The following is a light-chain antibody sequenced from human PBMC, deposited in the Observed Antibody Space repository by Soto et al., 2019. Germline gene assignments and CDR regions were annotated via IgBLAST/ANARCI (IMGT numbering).Light chain of an antibody. J-gene: IGKJ1*01. Sequence: EIVMTQSPGTLSLSPGERATLSCRASQSISDTLAWYQQKPGQAPRLLIHGASTRATGFPARFSGSGSGTDFTLTISSLQSEDFAVYYCQKYNNWPWTFGQGNKGDIK. CDR2: GAS. CDR3: QKYNNWPWT. CDR1: QSISDT. V-gene: IGKV3-15*01.